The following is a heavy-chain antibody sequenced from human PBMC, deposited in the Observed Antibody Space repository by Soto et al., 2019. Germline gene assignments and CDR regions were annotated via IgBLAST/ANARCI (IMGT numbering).Heavy chain of an antibody. Sequence: EASVKVSCKASGYTFTGYYMHWVRQAPGQGLEWMGWINPNSGGTNYAQKFQGWVTMTRDTSISTAYMELSRLRSDDTAVYYCARQVAAAEWYFDYWGQGTLVTVSS. CDR2: INPNSGGT. CDR1: GYTFTGYY. V-gene: IGHV1-2*04. CDR3: ARQVAAAEWYFDY. J-gene: IGHJ4*02. D-gene: IGHD6-13*01.